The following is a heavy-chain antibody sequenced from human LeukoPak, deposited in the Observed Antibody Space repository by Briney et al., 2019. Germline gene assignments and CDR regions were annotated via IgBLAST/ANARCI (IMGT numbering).Heavy chain of an antibody. Sequence: GGSLRLSCAASGFTFSSYWMSWVRQAPGKGLEWVANIKQDGSEKYYVDSVKGRFTISRDNAKNSLYLQMNSLRAEDTAVYYCARDGAQHDYYYYMDVWGKGTTVTVSS. V-gene: IGHV3-7*01. J-gene: IGHJ6*03. CDR1: GFTFSSYW. D-gene: IGHD1-26*01. CDR3: ARDGAQHDYYYYMDV. CDR2: IKQDGSEK.